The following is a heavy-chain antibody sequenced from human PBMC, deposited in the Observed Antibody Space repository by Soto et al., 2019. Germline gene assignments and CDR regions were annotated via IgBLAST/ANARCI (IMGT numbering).Heavy chain of an antibody. Sequence: QVQLVQSGAEVKKPGASVKVSCKASGYTFTSYDINWVRQATGQGLEWMGWMNPNSGNTGYAQKFQGRVTMTRNNSIITAYMELSSLRSEDRAVYYCAITHLRFREHPYWRQGTLVTVAP. CDR2: MNPNSGNT. D-gene: IGHD3-10*01. CDR3: AITHLRFREHPY. J-gene: IGHJ4*02. V-gene: IGHV1-8*01. CDR1: GYTFTSYD.